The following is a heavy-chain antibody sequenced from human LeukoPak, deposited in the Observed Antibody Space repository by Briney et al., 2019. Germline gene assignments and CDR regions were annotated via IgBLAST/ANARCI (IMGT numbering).Heavy chain of an antibody. CDR2: IYHSGST. CDR1: GYSISSGYY. CDR3: ARRLIVVVPAARRDKWFDP. J-gene: IGHJ5*02. D-gene: IGHD2-2*01. Sequence: KPSETLSLTCAVSGYSISSGYYWGWIRQRPGKGLEWIGSIYHSGSTYYNPSLKSRVTISVDTSKNQFSLKLSSVTAADTAVYYCARRLIVVVPAARRDKWFDPWGQGTLVTVSS. V-gene: IGHV4-38-2*01.